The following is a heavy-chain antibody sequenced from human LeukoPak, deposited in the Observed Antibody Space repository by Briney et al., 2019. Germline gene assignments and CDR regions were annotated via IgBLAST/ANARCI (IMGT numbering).Heavy chain of an antibody. D-gene: IGHD3-16*01. CDR3: ARGLGGFDP. V-gene: IGHV4-38-2*02. CDR1: GYSISSGYY. J-gene: IGHJ5*02. Sequence: PSETLSLTCTVSGYSISSGYYWGWIRQPPGKGLEWIGSVHHSGSTYYNPSLKSRVTISVDTSKNQFSLRLSSVTAADTAVYYCARGLGGFDPWGQGALVTVSS. CDR2: VHHSGST.